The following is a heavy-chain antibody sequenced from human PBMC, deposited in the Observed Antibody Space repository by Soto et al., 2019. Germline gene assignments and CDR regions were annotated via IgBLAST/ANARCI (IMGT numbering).Heavy chain of an antibody. V-gene: IGHV4-4*07. D-gene: IGHD2-15*01. CDR2: IYTDGTT. Sequence: QVQLQGSGPGQVKPSETLSLTYTVSGDSISDYFYWRWIRQPAGKGLEWIGRIYTDGTTKYNPSLTSRVTLSLDKSKNQFSLRLSSVTAADTAVYYFAREVRGGFTGIFDQWGRGSRVTVSS. CDR3: AREVRGGFTGIFDQ. CDR1: GDSISDYFY. J-gene: IGHJ4*02.